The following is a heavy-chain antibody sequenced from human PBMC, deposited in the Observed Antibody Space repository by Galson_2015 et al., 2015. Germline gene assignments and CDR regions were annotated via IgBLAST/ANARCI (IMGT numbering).Heavy chain of an antibody. J-gene: IGHJ3*01. D-gene: IGHD3-22*01. Sequence: SLRLSCAASGFTFSSYAMSWFRQAPGKGLEWVSAISGSGGSTYSADSVKVRFTISRNNSKNTLYLQMNSLRAENTAVYYCVKPTYNYYDSSGDAFDFWGQGTLVTVSS. V-gene: IGHV3-23*01. CDR1: GFTFSSYA. CDR2: ISGSGGST. CDR3: VKPTYNYYDSSGDAFDF.